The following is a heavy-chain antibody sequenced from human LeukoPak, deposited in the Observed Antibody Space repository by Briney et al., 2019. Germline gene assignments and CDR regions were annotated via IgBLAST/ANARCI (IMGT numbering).Heavy chain of an antibody. CDR2: IYYTGST. CDR3: ARGAGWYQF. CDR1: GFTFSSYA. V-gene: IGHV4-59*01. J-gene: IGHJ4*02. D-gene: IGHD6-19*01. Sequence: PGGSLRLSCAASGFTFSSYAMSWLRQPPGKGLEWIGYIYYTGSTNYNPSLKNRATISVDTSRNQFSLKMSSVTAADTAVYYCARGAGWYQFWGQGTLVTVSS.